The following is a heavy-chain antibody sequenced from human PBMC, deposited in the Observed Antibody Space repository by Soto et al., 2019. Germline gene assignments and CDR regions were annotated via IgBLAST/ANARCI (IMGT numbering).Heavy chain of an antibody. V-gene: IGHV5-51*01. CDR3: ARAPGDIVVVPAAKGWFDP. CDR2: IYPGDSDT. D-gene: IGHD2-2*01. CDR1: GYSFTSYW. J-gene: IGHJ5*02. Sequence: GESLKISCKGSGYSFTSYWIGWVRQMPGKGLEWMGIIYPGDSDTRYSPSFQGQVTISADKSISTAYLQWSSLKASNTAMYYCARAPGDIVVVPAAKGWFDPWGQGTLVTVSS.